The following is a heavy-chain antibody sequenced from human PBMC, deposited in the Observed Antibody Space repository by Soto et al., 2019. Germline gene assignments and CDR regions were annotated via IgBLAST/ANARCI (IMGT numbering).Heavy chain of an antibody. Sequence: QVQLQESGPGLVTPSETLSLTCTVSGGSVSSGSYYWSWIRQPPGKGLEWIGYIYYSGSTNYNPSLKSRATRSVDTSKTQFSLKLSSVSAADTAVYYCARSRYYDFWSGYSLGMDLCGQGATVTVSS. D-gene: IGHD3-3*01. J-gene: IGHJ6*02. CDR1: GGSVSSGSYY. CDR3: ARSRYYDFWSGYSLGMDL. CDR2: IYYSGST. V-gene: IGHV4-61*01.